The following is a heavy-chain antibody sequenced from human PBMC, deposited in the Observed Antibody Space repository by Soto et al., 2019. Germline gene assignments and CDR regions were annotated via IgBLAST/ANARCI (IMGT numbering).Heavy chain of an antibody. CDR3: ARDMGGGWFDP. CDR2: ISSSSSTI. Sequence: EVQLVESGGGLVQPGGSLRLSCAASGFTFSSYSRNWVRQAPGKGLEWVSYISSSSSTIYYADSVKGRFTISRDNAKNSLYLQMNSLRAEDTAVYYCARDMGGGWFDPWGQGTLVTVSS. J-gene: IGHJ5*02. D-gene: IGHD1-26*01. V-gene: IGHV3-48*01. CDR1: GFTFSSYS.